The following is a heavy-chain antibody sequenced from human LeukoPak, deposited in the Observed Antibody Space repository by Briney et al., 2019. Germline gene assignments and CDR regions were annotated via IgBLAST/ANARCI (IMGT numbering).Heavy chain of an antibody. CDR3: AKWGPTTMVRGVGLYYGMDV. Sequence: GGSLRLSCAASGFTFSSYAMSWVRQAPGKGLEWVSAISGSGGSTYYADSVKGRFTISRDNSKNTLYLQMNSLRAEDTAVYYCAKWGPTTMVRGVGLYYGMDVWGQGTTVTVSS. CDR1: GFTFSSYA. CDR2: ISGSGGST. J-gene: IGHJ6*02. V-gene: IGHV3-23*01. D-gene: IGHD3-10*01.